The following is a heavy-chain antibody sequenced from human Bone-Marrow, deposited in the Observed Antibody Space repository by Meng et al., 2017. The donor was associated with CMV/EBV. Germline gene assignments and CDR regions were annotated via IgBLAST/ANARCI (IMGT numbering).Heavy chain of an antibody. V-gene: IGHV3-48*04. J-gene: IGHJ4*02. CDR1: GFTFSSYS. Sequence: GGSLRLSCAASGFTFSSYSMNWVRQAPGKGLEWVSYISDRGDTKYYADSVRGRFTISRDNAKNSLYLQMSSLRAEDTALYYCASGGIPAAISDFWGQGTLVTVSS. D-gene: IGHD2-2*01. CDR2: ISDRGDTK. CDR3: ASGGIPAAISDF.